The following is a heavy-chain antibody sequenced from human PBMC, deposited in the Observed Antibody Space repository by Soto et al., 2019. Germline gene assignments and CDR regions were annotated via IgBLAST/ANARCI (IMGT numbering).Heavy chain of an antibody. Sequence: PSETLSVTCAVYGVSFSGYYWSWSRQPPWKGLEWIGEINHSGSTNYNPSLKSRVTISVDTSKNQFSLKLSSVTAADTAVYYCARVERGTATTVVDAFDIWGPGTMVTVSS. CDR1: GVSFSGYY. V-gene: IGHV4-34*01. D-gene: IGHD1-1*01. CDR2: INHSGST. J-gene: IGHJ3*02. CDR3: ARVERGTATTVVDAFDI.